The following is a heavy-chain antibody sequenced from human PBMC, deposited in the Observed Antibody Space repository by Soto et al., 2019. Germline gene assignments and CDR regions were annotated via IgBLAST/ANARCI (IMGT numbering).Heavy chain of an antibody. CDR1: GDSVSSNSAT. V-gene: IGHV6-1*01. CDR3: ARALSGRSYIFDY. Sequence: PSQTLSLTCAMSGDSVSSNSATWNWIRQSPSRGLEWLGRTYYRSKWYYDYAVSVKSRVSIDPDTAKNQLSLQLKSVTPEDTAVYYCARALSGRSYIFDYWGQGPSVTLSS. D-gene: IGHD6-19*01. CDR2: TYYRSKWYY. J-gene: IGHJ4*02.